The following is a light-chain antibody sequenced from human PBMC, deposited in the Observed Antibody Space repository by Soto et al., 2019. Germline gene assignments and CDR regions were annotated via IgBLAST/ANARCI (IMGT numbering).Light chain of an antibody. V-gene: IGLV1-40*01. CDR2: GNN. J-gene: IGLJ2*01. Sequence: QSVLTQPPSVSGAPGQMVTISCTGSSSNIGAGYDVHWYQQLPGTTPRLLIYGNNNRPSGVPDRFSGSKSGTSASLAITGLQAEDEADYYCQSYDGSLSGVVFGGGTKLTVL. CDR1: SSNIGAGYD. CDR3: QSYDGSLSGVV.